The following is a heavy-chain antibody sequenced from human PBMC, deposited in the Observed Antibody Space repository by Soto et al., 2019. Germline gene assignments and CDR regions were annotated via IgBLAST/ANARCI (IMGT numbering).Heavy chain of an antibody. Sequence: QVRLEESGPGLVKPSETLSLICSVSGGSVNNANYFWNWIRHHPENGLEWIGYIYYSGSTRYNPSCKTRATLSIDTSKNQCSLRLNSVTVADTAVYFCARDADYGGSRGGMDVWGRGTTVTVSS. J-gene: IGHJ6*02. D-gene: IGHD4-17*01. V-gene: IGHV4-31*03. CDR2: IYYSGST. CDR1: GGSVNNANYF. CDR3: ARDADYGGSRGGMDV.